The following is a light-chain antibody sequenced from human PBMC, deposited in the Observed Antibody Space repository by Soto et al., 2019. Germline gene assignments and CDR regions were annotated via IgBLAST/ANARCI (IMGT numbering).Light chain of an antibody. CDR3: QQYNSWLWT. J-gene: IGKJ1*01. CDR2: GAS. V-gene: IGKV3-15*01. Sequence: EIVLTQSPGTLSLSRGERVSLSCRASQSLSSGYLAWYQQKPGQAPRLLIYGASTRATGIPARFSGSGSGTEFTLIISSLQSEDSAVYYCQQYNSWLWTLGQGTKVDIK. CDR1: QSLSSGY.